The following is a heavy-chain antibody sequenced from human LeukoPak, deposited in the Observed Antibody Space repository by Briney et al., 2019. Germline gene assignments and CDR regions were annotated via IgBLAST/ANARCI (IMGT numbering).Heavy chain of an antibody. CDR3: TRELHYYVAMDV. V-gene: IGHV3-23*01. D-gene: IGHD3-10*02. J-gene: IGHJ6*02. CDR2: IGSDNKP. CDR1: GFTFSAYA. Sequence: GGSLRLSCEASGFTFSAYAMTWVRQAPGQGLEWVSSIGSDNKPHYSKLVKRRFAITKDNSKSMLFLQLTSVEDEDTALYYCTRELHYYVAMDVWGQGTTVTVSS.